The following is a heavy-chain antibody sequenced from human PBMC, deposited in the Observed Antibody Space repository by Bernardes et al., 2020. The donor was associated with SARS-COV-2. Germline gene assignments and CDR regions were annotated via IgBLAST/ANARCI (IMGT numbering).Heavy chain of an antibody. Sequence: GGSLRLSCQASGFTFTRHAMSWVRQAPGKGLEWLSLISGSGGDTFYADSVKGRFTVSRDHSKNTLYLQMNGLRPEDTAIYYCARDASNYYGYSDSWGQGTLVTVSS. CDR2: ISGSGGDT. CDR1: GFTFTRHA. J-gene: IGHJ4*02. V-gene: IGHV3-23*01. D-gene: IGHD2-21*01. CDR3: ARDASNYYGYSDS.